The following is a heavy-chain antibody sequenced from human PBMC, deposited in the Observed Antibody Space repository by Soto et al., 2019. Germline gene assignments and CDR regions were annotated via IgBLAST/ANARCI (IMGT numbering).Heavy chain of an antibody. CDR1: GGSISSSNW. J-gene: IGHJ6*02. V-gene: IGHV4-4*02. CDR2: IVHSGST. CDR3: CRYYYGMDV. Sequence: QVQLQESGPGLVKPSGTLSLTCAVSGGSISSSNWWSWVRQPPGKGLEWVGEIVHSGSTNHNPSLKRRVTIPVATSKIQFSLKLSSVTAADTAVYYCCRYYYGMDVWGQGTTVTVSS.